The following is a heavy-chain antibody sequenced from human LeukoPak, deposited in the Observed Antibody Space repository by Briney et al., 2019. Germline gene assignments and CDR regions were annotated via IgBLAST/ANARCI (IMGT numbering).Heavy chain of an antibody. V-gene: IGHV1-69*05. CDR3: ARDYGDEHGNDY. J-gene: IGHJ4*02. CDR2: IIPIFGTT. Sequence: SVKVSCKASGGTFSSYAISWVRQAPGQGLEWMGGIIPIFGTTNYAQKFQGRVTITTDESTSTAYMELSSLRSEDTAVYYCARDYGDEHGNDYWGQGTLVSVSS. CDR1: GGTFSSYA. D-gene: IGHD4/OR15-4a*01.